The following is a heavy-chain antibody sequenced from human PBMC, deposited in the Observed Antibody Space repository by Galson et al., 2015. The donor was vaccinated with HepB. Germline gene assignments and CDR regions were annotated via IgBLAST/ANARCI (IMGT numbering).Heavy chain of an antibody. V-gene: IGHV3-23*01. J-gene: IGHJ4*02. D-gene: IGHD1-26*01. CDR1: GFTFSNYA. Sequence: SLRLSCAGSGFTFSNYAMTWVRQAPGKGLEWISTISGSGDGTYYADSVKGRFTISRDNSKNTLFLQMNSLRVEETAVYYCAKWLGAHGLFDHWGQGTLVTVSS. CDR3: AKWLGAHGLFDH. CDR2: ISGSGDGT.